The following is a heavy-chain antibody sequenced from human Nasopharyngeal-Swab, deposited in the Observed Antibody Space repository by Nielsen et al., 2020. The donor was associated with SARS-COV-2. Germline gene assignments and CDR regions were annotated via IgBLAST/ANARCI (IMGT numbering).Heavy chain of an antibody. D-gene: IGHD4-23*01. CDR3: AKFLTVTPVVTFSYGMDV. V-gene: IGHV3-30*18. Sequence: GESLKISCAASGFRFSSYGTNWVRQAAGKGLEWVAVMSHDGSNEDYADSVKGRFTVSRDNSKNLFYLQMNSLRVEDTAVYFCAKFLTVTPVVTFSYGMDVWGQGTTVTVSS. J-gene: IGHJ6*02. CDR1: GFRFSSYG. CDR2: MSHDGSNE.